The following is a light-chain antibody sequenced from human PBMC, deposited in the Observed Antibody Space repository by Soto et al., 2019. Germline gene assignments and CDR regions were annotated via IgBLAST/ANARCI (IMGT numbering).Light chain of an antibody. CDR1: QNIISW. CDR3: QQYISFPHT. CDR2: KAS. V-gene: IGKV1-5*03. Sequence: DIQMTQSPSTLSASVGDRVTITCRASQNIISWLAWYQQKPGKAPKLLTYKASSLESGVPSRLSGSGSGTEFTLTINSLQPDDFATYYCQQYISFPHTFGQGTKLEIK. J-gene: IGKJ2*01.